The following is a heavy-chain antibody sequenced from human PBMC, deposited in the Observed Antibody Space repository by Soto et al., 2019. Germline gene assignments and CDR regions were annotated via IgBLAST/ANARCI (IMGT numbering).Heavy chain of an antibody. CDR3: ARGFPLGFAP. CDR2: INAGNGNT. Sequence: QVQLVQSGAEEKKPGASVKVSCKASGYTFTNYAMHWVRQAPGQRLEWMGWINAGNGNTKYSQKFQGRVTITRDTPASTAYRGLSSLSSEDRAVYYWARGFPLGFAPWGKGPLVPVPS. V-gene: IGHV1-3*05. J-gene: IGHJ5*02. CDR1: GYTFTNYA.